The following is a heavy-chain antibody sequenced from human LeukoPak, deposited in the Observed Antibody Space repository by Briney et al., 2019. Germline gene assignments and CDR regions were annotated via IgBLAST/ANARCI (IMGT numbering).Heavy chain of an antibody. CDR3: ARGGGRYLGYDDY. CDR1: GGSISSGGYY. J-gene: IGHJ4*02. CDR2: IYYSGST. Sequence: SQTLSLTCTVSGGSISSGGYYWSWIRQHPGKGLEWIGYIYYSGSTNYNPSLKSRVTISVDTSKNQFSLKLSSVTAADTAVYYCARGGGRYLGYDDYWGQGTLVTVSS. V-gene: IGHV4-31*03. D-gene: IGHD2-2*01.